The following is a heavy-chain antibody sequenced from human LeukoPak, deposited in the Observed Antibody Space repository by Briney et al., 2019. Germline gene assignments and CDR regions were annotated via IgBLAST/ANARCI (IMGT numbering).Heavy chain of an antibody. CDR1: GYSISSGYY. D-gene: IGHD2-2*02. CDR2: IYHSGST. V-gene: IGHV4-38-2*02. J-gene: IGHJ4*02. Sequence: SETLSLTCTVSGYSISSGYYWGWIRQPPGKGLEWIGSIYHSGSTYYNPSLKSRVTISVDTSKDQFSLKLSSVTAADTAVYHCARIDCSSTSCYIVDYWGQGTLVTVSS. CDR3: ARIDCSSTSCYIVDY.